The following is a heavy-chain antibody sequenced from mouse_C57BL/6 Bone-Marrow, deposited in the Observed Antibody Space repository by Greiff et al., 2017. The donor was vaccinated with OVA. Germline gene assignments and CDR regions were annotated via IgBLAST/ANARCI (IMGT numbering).Heavy chain of an antibody. J-gene: IGHJ2*01. CDR3: AREGLLRTLYYFDY. Sequence: QVQLKQPGAELVKPGASVKMSCKASGYTFTSYWITWVKQRPGQGLEWIGDIYPGSGSTNYNEKFKSKATLTVDTSSSTAYMQLSSPTSEDSAVYYCAREGLLRTLYYFDYWGQGTTLTVSS. CDR2: IYPGSGST. CDR1: GYTFTSYW. D-gene: IGHD1-1*01. V-gene: IGHV1-55*01.